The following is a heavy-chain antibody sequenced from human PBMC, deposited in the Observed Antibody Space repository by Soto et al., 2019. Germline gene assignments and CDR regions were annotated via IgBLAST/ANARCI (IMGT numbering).Heavy chain of an antibody. J-gene: IGHJ5*02. CDR3: ARDKGDILTGYYRYNWFDP. CDR1: GGSISSGGYY. V-gene: IGHV4-31*03. D-gene: IGHD3-9*01. Sequence: SETLSLTCTVSGGSISSGGYYWSWIRQHPGKGLEWIGYIYYSGSTYYNPSLKSRVTISVDTSKNQFSLKLSSVTAADTAVYYCARDKGDILTGYYRYNWFDPWGQGTLVT. CDR2: IYYSGST.